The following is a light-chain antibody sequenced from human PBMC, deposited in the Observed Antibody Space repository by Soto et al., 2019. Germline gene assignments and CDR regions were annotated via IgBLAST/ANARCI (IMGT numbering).Light chain of an antibody. CDR2: LGS. CDR3: MKSLQIPYT. Sequence: DIVVTQSPLSLPVTPGEPASITCRSDQSLLHANGKNYLEWYLQRPGQSPQLLIYLGSERSSGVPDRFSVSGSGTDFTLKISRVEAEAVGVYHCMKSLQIPYTFGQGTRLEIK. CDR1: QSLLHANGKNY. J-gene: IGKJ5*01. V-gene: IGKV2-28*01.